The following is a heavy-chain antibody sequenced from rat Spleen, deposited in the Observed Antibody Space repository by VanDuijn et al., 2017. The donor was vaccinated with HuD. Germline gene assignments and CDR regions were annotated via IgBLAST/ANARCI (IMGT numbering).Heavy chain of an antibody. Sequence: EVQLVESGGGLVQPGRSLKLSCAASGFTFSNYGMHWIRQAPTKGLEWVASISPSGGSTYYRDSVKGRFTISRDDAKSTLYRQMDSLRSEDTANYYCATDARDYWGQGVMVTVSS. V-gene: IGHV5-19*01. J-gene: IGHJ2*01. CDR2: ISPSGGST. CDR1: GFTFSNYG. CDR3: ATDARDY.